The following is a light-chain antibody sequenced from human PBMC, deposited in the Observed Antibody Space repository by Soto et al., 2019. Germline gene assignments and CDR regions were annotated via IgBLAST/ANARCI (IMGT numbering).Light chain of an antibody. J-gene: IGKJ2*01. Sequence: DIQMTQSPSTLSASVGDRVTITCRASQSISSWLAWYQQNPGKAPRLLIYDAYSLESGVPSRFSGSGSGTEFTLTISSLQPDDFATYYCQQYNSYPYTFGQGTKLEIK. CDR3: QQYNSYPYT. CDR2: DAY. V-gene: IGKV1-5*01. CDR1: QSISSW.